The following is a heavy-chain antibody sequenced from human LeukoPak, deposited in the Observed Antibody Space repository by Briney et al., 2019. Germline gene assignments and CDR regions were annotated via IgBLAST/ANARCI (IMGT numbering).Heavy chain of an antibody. CDR3: ARHAPGGWFDP. J-gene: IGHJ5*02. CDR2: IYPGDSDT. CDR1: GYSFTSNW. Sequence: GESLKISCETSGYSFTSNWIAWVRQKPGKGLEWMGIIYPGDSDTRYSPSFQGQVTISADKSISTAYLQWSSLKASDTAMYYCARHAPGGWFDPWGQGTLVTVSS. D-gene: IGHD3-10*01. V-gene: IGHV5-51*01.